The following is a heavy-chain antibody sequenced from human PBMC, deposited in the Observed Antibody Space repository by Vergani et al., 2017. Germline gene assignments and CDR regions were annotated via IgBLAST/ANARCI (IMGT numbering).Heavy chain of an antibody. CDR1: GGSISSGGYS. CDR3: ARAPLGYCSSTSCYAQTLDY. D-gene: IGHD2-2*01. J-gene: IGHJ4*02. Sequence: QLQLQESGSGLVKPSQTLSLTCAVSGGSISSGGYSWSWIRQPPGKGLEWIGYIYYSGSTYYNPSLQSRVTISVDTSKNQFSLRLSSVTAADTAVYYCARAPLGYCSSTSCYAQTLDYWGQGTLVTVSS. V-gene: IGHV4-30-2*05. CDR2: IYYSGST.